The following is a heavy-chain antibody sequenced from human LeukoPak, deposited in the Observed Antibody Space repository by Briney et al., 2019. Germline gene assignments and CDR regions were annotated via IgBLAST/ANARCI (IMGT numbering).Heavy chain of an antibody. D-gene: IGHD6-6*01. CDR2: INPNSGGT. V-gene: IGHV1-2*02. Sequence: GASVKVSCKASGYTFTGYYMHWVRQAPGQGLEWMGWINPNSGGTNYAQKFQGRVTMTRDTSISTAYMELSRLRSDDTAVYYCARDRGSSSVWFDPWGQGTLVTVSS. J-gene: IGHJ5*02. CDR3: ARDRGSSSVWFDP. CDR1: GYTFTGYY.